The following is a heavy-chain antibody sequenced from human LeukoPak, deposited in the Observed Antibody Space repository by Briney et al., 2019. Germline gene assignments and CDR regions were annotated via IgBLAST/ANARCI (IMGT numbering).Heavy chain of an antibody. V-gene: IGHV3-21*01. Sequence: PGGSLRLSCAASGFTFSSYSMNWVRQAPGKGLEWVSSISSSSSYIYYADSVKGRFTISRDNAKDSLYLQMNSLRAEDTAVYYCARVSEMATITNNFDYWGQGTLVTVSS. CDR2: ISSSSSYI. CDR3: ARVSEMATITNNFDY. D-gene: IGHD5-24*01. CDR1: GFTFSSYS. J-gene: IGHJ4*02.